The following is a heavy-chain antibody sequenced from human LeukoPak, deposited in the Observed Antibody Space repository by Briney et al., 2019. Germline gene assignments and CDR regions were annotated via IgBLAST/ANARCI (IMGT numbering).Heavy chain of an antibody. J-gene: IGHJ6*03. V-gene: IGHV1-46*03. CDR3: AGRHVNDYHYMDV. CDR1: GYTFTSYD. CDR2: INPSGGST. Sequence: ASVKVSCKASGYTFTSYDINWVRQATGQGLEWMGIINPSGGSTSYAQKFQGRVTMTRDTSTSTVYMELSSLRSEDTAVYYCAGRHVNDYHYMDVWGKGTTVTVSS. D-gene: IGHD2/OR15-2a*01.